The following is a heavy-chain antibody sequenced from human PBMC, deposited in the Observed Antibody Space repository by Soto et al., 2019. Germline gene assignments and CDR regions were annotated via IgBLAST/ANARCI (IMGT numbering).Heavy chain of an antibody. CDR1: GGSISSYY. Sequence: SETLSLTCTVSGGSISSYYWSWIRQPPGKGLEWIGYIYYSGSTNYNPSLKSRVTISVDTSENQFSLKLSSVTAADTAVYYCARVTSGWFDPPYYFDYWGQGTLVTVSS. V-gene: IGHV4-59*01. CDR3: ARVTSGWFDPPYYFDY. CDR2: IYYSGST. D-gene: IGHD6-19*01. J-gene: IGHJ4*02.